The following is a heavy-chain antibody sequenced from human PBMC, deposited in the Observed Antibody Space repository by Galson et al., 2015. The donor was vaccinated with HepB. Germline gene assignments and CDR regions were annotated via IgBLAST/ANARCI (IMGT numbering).Heavy chain of an antibody. CDR3: ARGDTPYYYDSSGYHYAFDI. D-gene: IGHD3-22*01. CDR1: GGSISSGGYY. J-gene: IGHJ3*02. V-gene: IGHV4-31*03. Sequence: TLSLTCTVSGGSISSGGYYWSWIRLHPGKGLEWIGYIYYSGSTYYNPSLKSRVTISVDTSKNQFSLKLSSVTAADTAVYYCARGDTPYYYDSSGYHYAFDIWGQGTMVTVSS. CDR2: IYYSGST.